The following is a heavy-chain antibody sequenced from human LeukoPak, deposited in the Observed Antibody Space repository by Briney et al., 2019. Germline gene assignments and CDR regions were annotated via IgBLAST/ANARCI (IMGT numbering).Heavy chain of an antibody. V-gene: IGHV3-11*04. D-gene: IGHD5-24*01. CDR3: AKYRLVWLPAPVFDY. CDR2: ISSSGSTI. CDR1: GFTFSDYY. J-gene: IGHJ4*02. Sequence: GGSLRLSCAASGFTFSDYYMSWIRQAPGKGLEWVSYISSSGSTIYYADSVKGRFTISRDNAKNSPSLHMNSLRAEDAAVYYCAKYRLVWLPAPVFDYWGQGTLVTVSS.